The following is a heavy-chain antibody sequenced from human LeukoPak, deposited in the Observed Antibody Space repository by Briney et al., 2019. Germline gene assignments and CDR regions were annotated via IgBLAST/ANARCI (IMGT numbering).Heavy chain of an antibody. D-gene: IGHD2-2*01. Sequence: GGSLRLSCAASGFTFSSYAMSWVRQAPGKGLEWVSAISGSGGSTYFADSVKGRFTISRDNSKNTLYLQMNSLRAEDTAVYYCAKDQSDIVVVPAAMFYYGMDVWGQGTTVTVSS. CDR1: GFTFSSYA. J-gene: IGHJ6*02. V-gene: IGHV3-23*01. CDR3: AKDQSDIVVVPAAMFYYGMDV. CDR2: ISGSGGST.